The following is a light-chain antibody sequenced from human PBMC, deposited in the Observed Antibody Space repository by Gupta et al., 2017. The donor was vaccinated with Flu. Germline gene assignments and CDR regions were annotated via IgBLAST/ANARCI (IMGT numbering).Light chain of an antibody. Sequence: DIQMTQSPSSLSASVGDRVTITCRASQGIRNDLGWYQQKPGKAPKRRIYAASSLQSGVPSRCSGRGAGTEFTLTISRLQPEDVATYYWRHHNCYPLTFGQGTKVEIK. V-gene: IGKV1-17*01. CDR1: QGIRND. J-gene: IGKJ1*01. CDR3: RHHNCYPLT. CDR2: AAS.